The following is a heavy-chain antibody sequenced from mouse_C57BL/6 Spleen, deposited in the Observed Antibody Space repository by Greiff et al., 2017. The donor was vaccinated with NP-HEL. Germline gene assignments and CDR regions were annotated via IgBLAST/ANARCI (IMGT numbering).Heavy chain of an antibody. V-gene: IGHV2-2*01. CDR3: ARNWGYFDY. Sequence: QVQLKQSGPGLVQPSQSLSITCTVSGFSLTSYGVHWVRQSPGKGLEWLGVIWSGGSTDYNAAFISRLSISKDNSKSHVFFKMNSLQADDTAIYYCARNWGYFDYWGQGTTLTVSS. CDR2: IWSGGST. CDR1: GFSLTSYG. J-gene: IGHJ2*01.